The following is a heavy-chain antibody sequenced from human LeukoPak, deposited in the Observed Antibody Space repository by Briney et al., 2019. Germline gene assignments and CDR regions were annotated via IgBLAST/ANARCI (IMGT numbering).Heavy chain of an antibody. D-gene: IGHD6-25*01. Sequence: GGSLRLSCAASGFTLSSHWMGWVRQAPGKGLEWVANIKQDGSETYYVGSVKGRFTISRDNAKNSLYLQMNSLGVDDTAVYYCARFAAGGSYYYYMDVWGKGTTVTVSS. CDR3: ARFAAGGSYYYYMDV. CDR1: GFTLSSHW. V-gene: IGHV3-7*01. J-gene: IGHJ6*03. CDR2: IKQDGSET.